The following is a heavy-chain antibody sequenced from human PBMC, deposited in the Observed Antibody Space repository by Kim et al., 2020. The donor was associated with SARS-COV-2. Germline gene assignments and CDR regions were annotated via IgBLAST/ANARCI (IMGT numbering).Heavy chain of an antibody. CDR1: GFTFSNFG. J-gene: IGHJ4*02. D-gene: IGHD3-10*01. V-gene: IGHV3-23*01. Sequence: GGSLRLSCAASGFTFSNFGMSWVRQAPGKGLEWLSTVDGVGVNTYYADSVKGRFTISRYNSKNTLYLQMNSLRAEDTAIYYCAKAGTDRGWGQGTLVTVSS. CDR3: AKAGTDRG. CDR2: VDGVGVNT.